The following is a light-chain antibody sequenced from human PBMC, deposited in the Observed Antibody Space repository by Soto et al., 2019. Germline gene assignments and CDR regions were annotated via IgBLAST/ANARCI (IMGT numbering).Light chain of an antibody. Sequence: IVMTQSPATLSVSPGERATLSCRASQSVTSHLSWYHQKPGQAPRLLIYGASTRATGVPPRFSGSGSGTEFTLTISSLQSEDSGVFYCQKYNNWPLAFGQGTTVEIK. CDR3: QKYNNWPLA. CDR2: GAS. J-gene: IGKJ1*01. V-gene: IGKV3-15*01. CDR1: QSVTSH.